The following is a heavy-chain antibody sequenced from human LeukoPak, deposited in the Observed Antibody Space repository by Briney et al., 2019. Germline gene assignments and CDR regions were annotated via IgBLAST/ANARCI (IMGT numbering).Heavy chain of an antibody. CDR2: MNPNSGNT. CDR3: ARGEYYYGSGSYYSWAGNWFDP. Sequence: ASVKVSCKASGYTFTSYDINWVRQATGQGLEWMGWMNPNSGNTGYAQKFQGRVTMTRNTSISTAYMELSSLRSEDTAVYYCARGEYYYGSGSYYSWAGNWFDPWGQGTLVTVSS. D-gene: IGHD3-10*01. J-gene: IGHJ5*02. V-gene: IGHV1-8*01. CDR1: GYTFTSYD.